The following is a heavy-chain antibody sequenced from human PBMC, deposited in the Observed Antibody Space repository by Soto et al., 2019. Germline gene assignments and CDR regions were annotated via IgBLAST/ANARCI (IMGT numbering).Heavy chain of an antibody. CDR1: GYAFSFG. V-gene: IGHV1-18*01. D-gene: IGHD3-10*01. Sequence: GASVKVSCKASGYAFSFGFSWVRQAPGQGLEWMGWISASDGSTNSAQKFRGRISLTTDTSTNTAYLDLLSLTSDDTAVYFYATYYFGSGSYYRFDNWGQGTLVTVSS. J-gene: IGHJ4*02. CDR2: ISASDGST. CDR3: ATYYFGSGSYYRFDN.